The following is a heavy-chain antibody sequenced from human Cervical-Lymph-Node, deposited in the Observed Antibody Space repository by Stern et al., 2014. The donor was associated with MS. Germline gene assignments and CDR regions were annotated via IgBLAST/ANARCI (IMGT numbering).Heavy chain of an antibody. CDR2: ITWNSVSV. CDR1: GFTFDDYA. V-gene: IGHV3-9*01. D-gene: IGHD3-3*01. J-gene: IGHJ4*02. CDR3: AKGSGGSGYYPVALDY. Sequence: EVQLVESGGGLVQPGRSLRLSWAASGFTFDDYAMHWGRQAPGKGLEWVSGITWNSVSVGYADSVKGRFTISRDNAKNSLYLQMNSLRGDDTALYYCAKGSGGSGYYPVALDYWGQGTLVTVSS.